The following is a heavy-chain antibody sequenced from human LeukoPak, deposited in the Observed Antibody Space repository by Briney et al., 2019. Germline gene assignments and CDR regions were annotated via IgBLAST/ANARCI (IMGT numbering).Heavy chain of an antibody. J-gene: IGHJ4*02. V-gene: IGHV4-34*01. Sequence: SETLSLTCAVYGGSFSGYYWSWIRQPPGKGLEWIGQISGSGRTNYNPSLKSRLTMSANTPENQFSLRLSSVTAADTAVYYCARGFGALWGQGTLVTVSS. CDR1: GGSFSGYY. CDR3: ARGFGAL. D-gene: IGHD3-10*01. CDR2: ISGSGRT.